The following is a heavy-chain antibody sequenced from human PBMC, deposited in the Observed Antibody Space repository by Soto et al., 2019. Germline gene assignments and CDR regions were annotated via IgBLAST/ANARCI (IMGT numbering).Heavy chain of an antibody. D-gene: IGHD6-25*01. V-gene: IGHV4-39*01. Sequence: PSETLSLTCSASGGSITSSSHFWGWVRQPPGKGLERIGTIYFTGNTYYTPSLKSRLTMSIDTSKNEFSLRLNSVTAADTAVYYCAGQTFTIAAASYGRGNWFDPWGPGTLVTVSS. CDR1: GGSITSSSHF. CDR3: AGQTFTIAAASYGRGNWFDP. CDR2: IYFTGNT. J-gene: IGHJ5*02.